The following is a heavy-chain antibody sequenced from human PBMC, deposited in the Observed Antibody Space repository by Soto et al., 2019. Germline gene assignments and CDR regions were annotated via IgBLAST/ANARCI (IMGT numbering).Heavy chain of an antibody. Sequence: QITLKESGPTLVKPTQTLTLTCTFSGFSLSTSGVGVAWIRQPPGKALELLALIYWDDDKRYSPSLKSRLTITKDTSKNQVVLTMTKMDPVDTATYYCAHGTEKFDPWGQGTLVTVSS. CDR3: AHGTEKFDP. CDR2: IYWDDDK. V-gene: IGHV2-5*02. J-gene: IGHJ5*02. CDR1: GFSLSTSGVG.